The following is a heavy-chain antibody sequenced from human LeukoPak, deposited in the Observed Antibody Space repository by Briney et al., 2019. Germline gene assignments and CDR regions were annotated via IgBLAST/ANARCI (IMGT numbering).Heavy chain of an antibody. J-gene: IGHJ4*02. CDR1: GFTFSSYA. CDR3: AKMISLIVVAGGYFDY. CDR2: MSGTGGTT. Sequence: GGSLRLSCAASGFTFSSYAMSWVRHTPGKGLEWVAGMSGTGGTTSYADSVKGRFTISRDNSDNTLYLQMYILRAEDTALYYCAKMISLIVVAGGYFDYWGQGTLVTVSS. V-gene: IGHV3-23*01. D-gene: IGHD3-22*01.